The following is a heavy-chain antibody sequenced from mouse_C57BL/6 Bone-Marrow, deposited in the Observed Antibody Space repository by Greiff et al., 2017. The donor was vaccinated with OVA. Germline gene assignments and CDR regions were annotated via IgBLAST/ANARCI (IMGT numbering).Heavy chain of an antibody. CDR1: GSTFTDYY. V-gene: IGHV1-26*01. J-gene: IGHJ3*01. CDR3: ARDWAWFAY. D-gene: IGHD4-1*01. CDR2: INPNNGGT. Sequence: VQLQQSGPELVKPGASVKISCKASGSTFTDYYMNWVKQSHGKSLEWIGDINPNNGGTSYNQKFKGKATLTVDKSSSTAYMELRSLTSEDSAVYYCARDWAWFAYWGQGTLVTVSA.